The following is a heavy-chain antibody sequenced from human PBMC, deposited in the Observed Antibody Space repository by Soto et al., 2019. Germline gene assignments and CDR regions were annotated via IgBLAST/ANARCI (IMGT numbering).Heavy chain of an antibody. Sequence: EVQLVPSGAEMKKPGESLRISCKGSGYSFTSYWINWVRQMPGKGLEWMGRIDPSDSYTNYSPSFQGHVTISADKSISTAYLQWSSLKASDTAMYYCARHRGSYSDYWGQGTLVTVSS. D-gene: IGHD3-10*01. CDR3: ARHRGSYSDY. J-gene: IGHJ4*02. CDR2: IDPSDSYT. CDR1: GYSFTSYW. V-gene: IGHV5-10-1*01.